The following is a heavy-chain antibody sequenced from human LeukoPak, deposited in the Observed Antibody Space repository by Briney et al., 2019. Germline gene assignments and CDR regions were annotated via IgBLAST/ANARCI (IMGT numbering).Heavy chain of an antibody. V-gene: IGHV3-23*01. Sequence: GGSLRLTCAVSGFTFSSYGMSWVRQAPGKGLEWVSAISGSGGSTYYADSVKGRFTISRDNSKNTLYLQMNSLRAEDTAVYYCAKVSGDIVVVVADDAFDTWGQGTMVTVSS. CDR1: GFTFSSYG. CDR3: AKVSGDIVVVVADDAFDT. CDR2: ISGSGGST. J-gene: IGHJ3*02. D-gene: IGHD2-15*01.